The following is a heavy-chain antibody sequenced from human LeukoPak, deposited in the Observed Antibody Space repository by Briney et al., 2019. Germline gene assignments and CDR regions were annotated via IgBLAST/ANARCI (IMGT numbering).Heavy chain of an antibody. CDR2: IYYSGST. J-gene: IGHJ3*02. Sequence: SETLSLTCTVSGGSISSYYWSWIRQPPGKGLEWIGYIYYSGSTNYNPSLKSRITISVDTSKNQFSLKLSSVTAADTAVYHCARSPPLCSGGSCYSTPSGAFDIWGQGTMVTVSS. CDR1: GGSISSYY. D-gene: IGHD2-15*01. CDR3: ARSPPLCSGGSCYSTPSGAFDI. V-gene: IGHV4-59*01.